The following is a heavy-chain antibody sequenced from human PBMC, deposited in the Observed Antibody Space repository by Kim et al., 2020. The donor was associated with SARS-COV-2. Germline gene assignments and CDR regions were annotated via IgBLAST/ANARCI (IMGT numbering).Heavy chain of an antibody. J-gene: IGHJ5*02. D-gene: IGHD3-10*01. CDR3: ARGRGLDT. Sequence: GSEKYYVDAGKGRFTISRDNAKKILFLQMDSLGAEDTAVYYCARGRGLDTWGQGTLVTVSS. CDR2: GSEK. V-gene: IGHV3-7*04.